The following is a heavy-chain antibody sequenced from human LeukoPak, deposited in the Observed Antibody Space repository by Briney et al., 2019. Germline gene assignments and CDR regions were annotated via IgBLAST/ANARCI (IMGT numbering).Heavy chain of an antibody. D-gene: IGHD3-10*01. CDR2: NSAYNGNT. V-gene: IGHV1-18*01. J-gene: IGHJ6*02. Sequence: GASVKVSCKASGYTFTSCGISGVRRATRQGLEWMGWNSAYNGNTNYAQNLQGRVTMTTDTSTSTAYRELRSLRSDDTAVNYCAFGSVPLGYYYSGMDVWGQGTTVTV. CDR3: AFGSVPLGYYYSGMDV. CDR1: GYTFTSCG.